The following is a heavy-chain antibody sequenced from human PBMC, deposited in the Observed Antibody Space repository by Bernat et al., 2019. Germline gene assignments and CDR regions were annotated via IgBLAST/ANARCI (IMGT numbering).Heavy chain of an antibody. CDR2: ISAGGSST. CDR3: TKNRGTSSGSSDY. D-gene: IGHD3-22*01. Sequence: EVQLLESGGGFVQPGGSLRLSCTASGFTFSSYAMSWVRQAPGKGLEWFSIISAGGSSTFYSHSVKGRFNISRDNSKNPLYLPMNSLRAGDTAVYYCTKNRGTSSGSSDYWGQGSLVTVS. J-gene: IGHJ4*02. V-gene: IGHV3-23*01. CDR1: GFTFSSYA.